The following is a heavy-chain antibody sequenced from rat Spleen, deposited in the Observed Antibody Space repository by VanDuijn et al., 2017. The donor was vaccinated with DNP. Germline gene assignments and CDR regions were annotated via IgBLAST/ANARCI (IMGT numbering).Heavy chain of an antibody. D-gene: IGHD1-10*01. V-gene: IGHV5-25*01. CDR3: ARRTQLYWYFDF. CDR1: GFTFSNYD. J-gene: IGHJ3*01. Sequence: EVQLVESGGGLVQPGRSLKLSCAASGFTFSNYDMAWVRQAPTKGLEWVASISPSGGSTYYRDSVKGRFTVSRDNAKSSLYLQMDSLRSEDTATYYCARRTQLYWYFDFWGQGTLVAVSS. CDR2: ISPSGGST.